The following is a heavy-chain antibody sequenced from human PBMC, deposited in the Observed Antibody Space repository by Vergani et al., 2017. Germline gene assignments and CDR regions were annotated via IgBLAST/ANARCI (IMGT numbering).Heavy chain of an antibody. J-gene: IGHJ4*02. D-gene: IGHD3-3*01. V-gene: IGHV2-26*01. Sequence: QITLKESGPTLVKPTETLTLTCTVSGFSLSNARMGVSWIRQPPGKALEWLAHIFSNDEKSYSTSLKSRLTISKDTSKSQVVLTMTNMDPVDTATYYCARIDDFWSGYLDYWGQGTLVTVSS. CDR3: ARIDDFWSGYLDY. CDR1: GFSLSNARMG. CDR2: IFSNDEK.